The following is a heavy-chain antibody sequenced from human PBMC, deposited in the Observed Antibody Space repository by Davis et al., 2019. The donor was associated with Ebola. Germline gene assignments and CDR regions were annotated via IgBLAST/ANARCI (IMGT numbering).Heavy chain of an antibody. Sequence: PGGSLRLSCAASGFTFSSYWMYWVRQAPGEGLVRVSRVSSDGSSKGYADSVKGRFTISRDNAKNTLFLQVNSLRAEDTAVYYCARDLYYYGLDVWGPGATVTVSS. CDR1: GFTFSSYW. V-gene: IGHV3-74*01. CDR2: VSSDGSSK. J-gene: IGHJ6*02. CDR3: ARDLYYYGLDV.